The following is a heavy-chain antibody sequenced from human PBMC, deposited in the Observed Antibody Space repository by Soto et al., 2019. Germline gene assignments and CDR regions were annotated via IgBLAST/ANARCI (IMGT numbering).Heavy chain of an antibody. V-gene: IGHV3-74*01. CDR2: IDGDGSTT. CDR1: GFTFGTYW. J-gene: IGHJ4*02. D-gene: IGHD3-3*01. Sequence: PGGSLRLSCVASGFTFGTYWMHWVRQAPGQGPVWVSRIDGDGSTTSYADSVKGRFTISRDNSKNTLYLQMNSLRAEDTAVYYCAKDSWSGSYFDYWGQGTLVTVSS. CDR3: AKDSWSGSYFDY.